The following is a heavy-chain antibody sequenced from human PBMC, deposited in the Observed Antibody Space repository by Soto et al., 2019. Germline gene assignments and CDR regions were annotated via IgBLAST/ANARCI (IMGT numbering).Heavy chain of an antibody. D-gene: IGHD4-17*01. Sequence: ASVKVSCKASGYTFTGYYMHWVRQAPGQGLEWMGWINPNSGGTNYAQKFQGWVTMTRDTSISTAYMELSRLRSDDTAVYYCARAGTVTGKYYSYMDVWGKGTTVTVSS. CDR1: GYTFTGYY. CDR2: INPNSGGT. V-gene: IGHV1-2*04. CDR3: ARAGTVTGKYYSYMDV. J-gene: IGHJ6*03.